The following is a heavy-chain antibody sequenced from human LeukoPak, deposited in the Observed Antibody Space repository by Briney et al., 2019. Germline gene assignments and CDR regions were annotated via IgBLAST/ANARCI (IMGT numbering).Heavy chain of an antibody. CDR1: GYIFISYH. Sequence: ASVKVSCKASGYIFISYHMHWVRQAPGQGLEWMGIINPSGGSTSYAQKFQGRVSMTRNTSTSTVYMELSSLRSEDTAVYYCVRRIAAAAAPYYFDYWGQGTLVTVSS. J-gene: IGHJ4*02. CDR3: VRRIAAAAAPYYFDY. V-gene: IGHV1-46*01. D-gene: IGHD6-13*01. CDR2: INPSGGST.